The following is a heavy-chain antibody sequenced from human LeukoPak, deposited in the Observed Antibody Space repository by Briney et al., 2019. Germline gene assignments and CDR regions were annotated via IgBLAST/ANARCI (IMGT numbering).Heavy chain of an antibody. V-gene: IGHV3-23*01. CDR3: AKGRGPAATHPDY. CDR1: GFTFSSYA. CDR2: IFGSGAT. Sequence: GGSLRLSCAASGFTFSSYAMTWVRQAPGKGLDWVSAIFGSGATYYADSVRGWFTISRDNSKNTLYLQMNNLRAEDTALYYCAKGRGPAATHPDYWGQGTLVTVSS. J-gene: IGHJ4*02. D-gene: IGHD6-25*01.